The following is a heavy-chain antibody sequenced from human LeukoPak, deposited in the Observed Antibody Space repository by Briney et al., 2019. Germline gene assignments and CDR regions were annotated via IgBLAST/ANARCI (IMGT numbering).Heavy chain of an antibody. CDR3: ARALYYDSSGYYSSSYYYFQH. J-gene: IGHJ1*01. Sequence: EASVKVSCKASGYTFTSYYLHWVRQAPGQGLDWMGWINPNSGGTNYAQKFQGRVTMTRDTSISTAYMELSRLRSDDTAAYYCARALYYDSSGYYSSSYYYFQHWGQGTLVTVSS. CDR1: GYTFTSYY. D-gene: IGHD3-22*01. V-gene: IGHV1-2*02. CDR2: INPNSGGT.